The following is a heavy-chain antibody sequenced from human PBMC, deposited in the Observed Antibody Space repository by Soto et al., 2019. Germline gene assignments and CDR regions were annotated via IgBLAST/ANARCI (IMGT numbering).Heavy chain of an antibody. V-gene: IGHV3-7*01. D-gene: IGHD2-15*01. CDR2: INQDGSEK. J-gene: IGHJ4*02. Sequence: GGSLRLSCAVSVFIVRSYWMSWVRQARGKGPEWVANINQDGSEKYYVDSVRGRFIISRDNAENSLYLQMNGLRAEDTALYYCARDGVAAGLYLDNWGQGTLVTVSS. CDR1: VFIVRSYW. CDR3: ARDGVAAGLYLDN.